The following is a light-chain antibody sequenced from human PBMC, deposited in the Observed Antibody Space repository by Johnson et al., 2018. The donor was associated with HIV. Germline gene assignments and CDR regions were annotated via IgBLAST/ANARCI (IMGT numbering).Light chain of an antibody. V-gene: IGLV1-51*02. CDR3: GTWDSSLSAYV. Sequence: QSVLTQPPSVSAAPGQKVTIYCSGSSSNIGNNYVSWYQQLPGTAPKLLIYENNKRPSGIPDRFSGSKSGTSATLGITGLQTGDEADYYCGTWDSSLSAYVVGTGTKVNV. J-gene: IGLJ1*01. CDR1: SSNIGNNY. CDR2: ENN.